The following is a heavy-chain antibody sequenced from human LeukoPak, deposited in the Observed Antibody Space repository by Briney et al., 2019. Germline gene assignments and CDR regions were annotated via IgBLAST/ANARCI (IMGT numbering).Heavy chain of an antibody. CDR1: GGTFSSYA. CDR3: ARVSIENSSASAAFDI. J-gene: IGHJ3*02. D-gene: IGHD6-6*01. CDR2: IIPIFGTA. Sequence: ASVKVSCKASGGTFSSYAISWVRQAPGQGLEWMGRIIPIFGTANYAQKFQGRVTITTDESTRTAYMELSSLRSEDTAVYYCARVSIENSSASAAFDIWGQGTMVTVSS. V-gene: IGHV1-69*05.